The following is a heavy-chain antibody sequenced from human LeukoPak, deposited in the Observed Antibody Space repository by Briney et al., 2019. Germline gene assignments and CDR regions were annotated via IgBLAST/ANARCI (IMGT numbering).Heavy chain of an antibody. CDR2: ITSSSSYI. Sequence: GGSLRLSCAASGFTFSSYSMNWVRQPPGKGLEWVSSITSSSSYIYYADSVKGRFTISRDNAKNSLYLQMNSLRAEDTAVYYCARDMIVVGLFDYWGQGTLVTVSS. J-gene: IGHJ4*02. V-gene: IGHV3-21*01. D-gene: IGHD3-22*01. CDR1: GFTFSSYS. CDR3: ARDMIVVGLFDY.